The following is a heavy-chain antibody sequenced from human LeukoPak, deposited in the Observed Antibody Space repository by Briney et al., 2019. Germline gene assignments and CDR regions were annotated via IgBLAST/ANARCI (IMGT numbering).Heavy chain of an antibody. J-gene: IGHJ4*02. D-gene: IGHD1-26*01. CDR1: GFTFRDYY. CDR2: ISSSSSYI. Sequence: PGGSLRLSCAASGFTFRDYYMSWIRQAPGKGLEWVSSISSSSSYIYYADSVKGRFTISRDNAKNSLYLQMNSLRAEDTAVYYCARVNILAGALDYWGQGTLVTVSS. CDR3: ARVNILAGALDY. V-gene: IGHV3-11*06.